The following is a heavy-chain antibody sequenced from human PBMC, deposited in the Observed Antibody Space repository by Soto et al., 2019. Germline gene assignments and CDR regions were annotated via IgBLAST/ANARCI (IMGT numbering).Heavy chain of an antibody. CDR2: IYSGGST. CDR1: GVTVSSNY. J-gene: IGHJ4*02. CDR3: ARHGYNYGGGYFYY. Sequence: EVQLVESGGGLVQPGGSLRLSCAASGVTVSSNYMSWVRQAPGKGLEWVSVIYSGGSTYYADSVKGRFTISRDNSKNTLYLQMNILRAEDTAVYYCARHGYNYGGGYFYYWGQGTLVTVSS. D-gene: IGHD5-18*01. V-gene: IGHV3-66*04.